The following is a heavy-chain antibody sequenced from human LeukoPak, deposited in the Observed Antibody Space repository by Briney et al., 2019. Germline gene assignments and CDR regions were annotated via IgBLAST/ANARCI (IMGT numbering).Heavy chain of an antibody. CDR2: ISGHNGET. Sequence: SVKVSCKTSGYTFTGYGVSWVRQAPGQGFEWMAWISGHNGETKYAQRFQGRLTLTTDTPTSTAYMELRSLKSDDTATYYCARDVGLGFYSGSGKYHSWGQGTLVTVSS. CDR1: GYTFTGYG. CDR3: ARDVGLGFYSGSGKYHS. J-gene: IGHJ5*02. D-gene: IGHD3-10*01. V-gene: IGHV1-18*04.